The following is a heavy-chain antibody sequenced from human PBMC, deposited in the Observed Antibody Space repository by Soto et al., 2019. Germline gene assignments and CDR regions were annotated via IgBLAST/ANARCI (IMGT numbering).Heavy chain of an antibody. CDR3: ARPNPQRGSGFLFAY. CDR1: GGTFSSYT. D-gene: IGHD2-21*01. Sequence: QVQLVQSGAEVKKPGSSVKVSCKASGGTFSSYTISWVRQAPGQGLEWMGRIIPILGITNYAQKFQGRVTXTXXXTXXTAYMELSSLRSEDTAVYYCARPNPQRGSGFLFAYWGQGTLVTVSS. CDR2: IIPILGIT. V-gene: IGHV1-69*02. J-gene: IGHJ4*02.